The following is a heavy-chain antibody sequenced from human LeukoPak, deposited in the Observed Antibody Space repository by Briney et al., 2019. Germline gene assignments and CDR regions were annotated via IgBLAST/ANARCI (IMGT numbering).Heavy chain of an antibody. CDR1: GFTFSSYA. D-gene: IGHD5-18*01. V-gene: IGHV3-30*04. CDR3: AKDYSYGHILRGYYFDY. Sequence: GGSLRLSCAASGFTFSSYAMHWVRQAPGKGLEWVAVISYDGSNKYYADSVKGRFTISRGNSKNTLYLQMNSLRAEDTAVYYCAKDYSYGHILRGYYFDYWGQGTLVTVSS. CDR2: ISYDGSNK. J-gene: IGHJ4*02.